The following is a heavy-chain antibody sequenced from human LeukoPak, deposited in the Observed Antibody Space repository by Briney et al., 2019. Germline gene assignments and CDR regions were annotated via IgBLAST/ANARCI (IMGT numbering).Heavy chain of an antibody. CDR3: ARDAAAAGYNWFDP. CDR2: INPNSGGT. D-gene: IGHD6-13*01. CDR1: GYTFTGYY. V-gene: IGHV1-2*02. Sequence: ASVKVSCKAAGYTFTGYYMHWVRQAPGQGLEWMGWINPNSGGTNYAQKFQGRVTMTRDTSISTAYMELSSLRSEDTAVYYCARDAAAAGYNWFDPWGQGTLVTVSS. J-gene: IGHJ5*02.